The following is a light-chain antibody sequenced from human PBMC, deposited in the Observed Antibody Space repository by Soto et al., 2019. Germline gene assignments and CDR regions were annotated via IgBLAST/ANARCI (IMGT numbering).Light chain of an antibody. V-gene: IGKV3-20*01. CDR2: DAS. J-gene: IGKJ1*01. CDR3: QQYGSSGT. CDR1: QTVSRY. Sequence: IVVTQSPATLSLSPGERATLSCRASQTVSRYLAWYQQKPGQAPRLLIYDASKRATGIPDRFSGSGSGTDFTLTISRLEPEDFAVYYCQQYGSSGTFGQGTKVDIK.